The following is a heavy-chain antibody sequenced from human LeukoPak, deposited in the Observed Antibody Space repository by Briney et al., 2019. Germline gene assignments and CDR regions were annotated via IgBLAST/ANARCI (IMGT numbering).Heavy chain of an antibody. CDR1: GGSISSSSYY. J-gene: IGHJ3*02. CDR2: IYYSGST. CDR3: ARAGYDFWSGDAFDI. V-gene: IGHV4-39*07. D-gene: IGHD3-3*01. Sequence: PSETLSLTCTVSGGSISSSSYYWGWIRQPPGKGLEWIGSIYYSGSTYYNPSLKSRVTISVDTSKNQFSLKLSSVTAADTAVYYCARAGYDFWSGDAFDIWGQGTMVTVSS.